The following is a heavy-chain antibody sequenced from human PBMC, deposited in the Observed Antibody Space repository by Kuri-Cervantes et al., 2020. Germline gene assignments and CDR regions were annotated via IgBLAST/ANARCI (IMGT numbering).Heavy chain of an antibody. Sequence: GSLRLPCTVSGGSISSYYWSWIRQPAGKGLEWIGRIYTSGSTNYNPSLKSRVTMSVDTSKNQFSLKLSSVTAADTAVYYCARIAPDYDFWSGYYKSSYFDYWGQGTLVTVSS. J-gene: IGHJ4*02. CDR2: IYTSGST. D-gene: IGHD3-3*01. V-gene: IGHV4-4*07. CDR3: ARIAPDYDFWSGYYKSSYFDY. CDR1: GGSISSYY.